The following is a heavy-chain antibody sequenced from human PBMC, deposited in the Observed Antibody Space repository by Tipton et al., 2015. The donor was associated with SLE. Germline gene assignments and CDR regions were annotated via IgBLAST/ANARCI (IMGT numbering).Heavy chain of an antibody. D-gene: IGHD2/OR15-2a*01. CDR1: VYSISSSHW. J-gene: IGHJ4*02. V-gene: IGHV4-38-2*02. CDR3: ARSSSVRTLLWPTFAY. CDR2: FYHRGTT. Sequence: TLSLTCNVSVYSISSSHWWGWIRQSPGKGLEWIGNFYHRGTTYYNPSLKSRVTISADTSKNHLSLKLTSVTAADTAVYFCARSSSVRTLLWPTFAYWGQGTLVTVSS.